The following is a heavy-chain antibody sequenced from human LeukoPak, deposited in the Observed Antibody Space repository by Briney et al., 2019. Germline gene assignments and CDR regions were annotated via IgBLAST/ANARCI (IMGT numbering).Heavy chain of an antibody. V-gene: IGHV3-30*04. CDR1: GFTFSSYA. CDR3: AKRYSGYSSGWIDY. D-gene: IGHD6-19*01. CDR2: ISYDGSNK. Sequence: PGGSLRLSCAASGFTFSSYAMHWVRQAPGKGLEWVAVISYDGSNKYYADSVKGRFTISRDNSKNTLYLQMDSLRAEDTAVYYCAKRYSGYSSGWIDYWGQGTLVTVSS. J-gene: IGHJ4*02.